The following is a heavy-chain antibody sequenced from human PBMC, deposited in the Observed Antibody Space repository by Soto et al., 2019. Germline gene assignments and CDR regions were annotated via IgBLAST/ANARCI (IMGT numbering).Heavy chain of an antibody. CDR1: GYSFTGYW. Sequence: ESRKLSCRGSGYSFTGYWSGWVLQMPGKGLQWMGIIYPGDSDTRYSQSFEGPVTISADKSISTASLQWSSLRASDTAMYYCARLGGVLLWFGELVLPNWFDPWGQGTLVTVSS. CDR3: ARLGGVLLWFGELVLPNWFDP. D-gene: IGHD3-10*01. J-gene: IGHJ5*02. CDR2: IYPGDSDT. V-gene: IGHV5-51*01.